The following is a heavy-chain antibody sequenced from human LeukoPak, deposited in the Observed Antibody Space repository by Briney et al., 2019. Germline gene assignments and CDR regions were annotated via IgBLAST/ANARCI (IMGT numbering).Heavy chain of an antibody. CDR3: AKGTGSPIHDAFDI. V-gene: IGHV3-9*01. CDR2: ISWNSGSI. J-gene: IGHJ3*02. Sequence: GRSLRLSCAASGFTFDDYAMHWVRHAPGKGLEWVSGISWNSGSIGYGDSVKGRFTISRDNAKNSLYLQMYSLRSEDTALYYCAKGTGSPIHDAFDIWGQGTMVTVSS. CDR1: GFTFDDYA. D-gene: IGHD5-18*01.